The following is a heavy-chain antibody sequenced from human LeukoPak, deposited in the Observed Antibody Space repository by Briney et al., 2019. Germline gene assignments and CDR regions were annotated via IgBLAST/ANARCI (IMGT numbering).Heavy chain of an antibody. J-gene: IGHJ6*03. CDR3: ARGSSGSVYYYYYYMDV. V-gene: IGHV1-2*02. D-gene: IGHD6-19*01. CDR2: INPNSGGT. CDR1: GYTFTGYY. Sequence: ASVKVSCKASGYTFTGYYMHWVRQAPGQGLEWMGWINPNSGGTNYAQKFQGRVTMTRDTSISTAYTELSRLRSDDTAVYYCARGSSGSVYYYYYYMDVWGKGTTVTVSS.